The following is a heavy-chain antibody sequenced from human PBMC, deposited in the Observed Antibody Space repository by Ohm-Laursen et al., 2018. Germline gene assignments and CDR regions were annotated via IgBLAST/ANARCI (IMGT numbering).Heavy chain of an antibody. CDR3: IRRGAYTHLDH. J-gene: IGHJ4*02. Sequence: SLRLSCTAPGFTFTNAWMSWVRQAPGKGLEWVGFIRSKAYGGTTQYAASVKGRFTISRDDSKTIAYLQMNSLKTEDTAVYYCIRRGAYTHLDHWGQGTLVTVSS. V-gene: IGHV3-49*04. CDR2: IRSKAYGGTT. D-gene: IGHD2-21*01. CDR1: GFTFTNAW.